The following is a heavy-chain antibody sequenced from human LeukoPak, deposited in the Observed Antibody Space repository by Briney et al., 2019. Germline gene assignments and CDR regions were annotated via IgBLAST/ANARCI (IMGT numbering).Heavy chain of an antibody. V-gene: IGHV4-34*01. J-gene: IGHJ6*03. CDR2: INHSGST. Sequence: SETLSLXCAVYGGSFTDYFLSWIRQPPGKGVEWLGEINHSGSTNYNPSLKSRVTISVDTSKNQFSLKLSSVTAADTAVYYCARPRITISDSYMDVWGKGTTVTVSS. D-gene: IGHD3-3*01. CDR1: GGSFTDYF. CDR3: ARPRITISDSYMDV.